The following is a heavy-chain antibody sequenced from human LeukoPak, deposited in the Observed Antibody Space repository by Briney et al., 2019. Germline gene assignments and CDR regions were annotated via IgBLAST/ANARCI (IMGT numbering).Heavy chain of an antibody. CDR1: GFTFSNVG. J-gene: IGHJ4*02. CDR3: ARDPGRVRGVLGFDY. CDR2: IRYDGSTK. Sequence: GSLRLSSAASGFTFSNVGMHWVREAPGRGLECVAFIRYDGSTKYYADSVKGRFTIFRDNAKNSLFMQMDSLRAEDTAVYYCARDPGRVRGVLGFDYWGQGIPVTASS. V-gene: IGHV3-30*02. D-gene: IGHD3-10*01.